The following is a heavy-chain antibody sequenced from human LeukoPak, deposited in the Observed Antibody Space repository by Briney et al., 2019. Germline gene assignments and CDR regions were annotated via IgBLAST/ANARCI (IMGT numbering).Heavy chain of an antibody. V-gene: IGHV1-2*02. CDR2: INPNSGGT. Sequence: GASVKVSCKASGYTFTSYGISCVRQAPGQGLEWMGWINPNSGGTNYAQKFQGRVTMTRDTSISTAYMELSRLRSDDTAVYYCARDLGSYSTFDYWGQGTLVTVSS. J-gene: IGHJ4*02. CDR3: ARDLGSYSTFDY. CDR1: GYTFTSYG. D-gene: IGHD1-26*01.